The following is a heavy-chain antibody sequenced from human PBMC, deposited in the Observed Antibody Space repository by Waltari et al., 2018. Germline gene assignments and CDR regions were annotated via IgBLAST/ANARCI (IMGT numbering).Heavy chain of an antibody. CDR3: ARGRYGSGSYFDP. D-gene: IGHD3-10*01. Sequence: QVQLQQWGAGLLKPSETLSLTCAVYGGSFSGYYWSWIRQPPGKGLEWIGEINHRGSTNDNPSLKSRVPISVDTSKNQFSLKLSSVTAVDTAVYYCARGRYGSGSYFDPWGQGTLVTVSS. CDR1: GGSFSGYY. CDR2: INHRGST. V-gene: IGHV4-34*01. J-gene: IGHJ5*02.